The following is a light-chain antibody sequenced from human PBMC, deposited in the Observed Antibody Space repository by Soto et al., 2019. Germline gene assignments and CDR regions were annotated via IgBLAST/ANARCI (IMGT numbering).Light chain of an antibody. CDR3: QQFSSSPPGVP. CDR1: RSVSSNY. CDR2: GTS. V-gene: IGKV3-20*01. Sequence: EIVLTQSPDTLSLSPGESATLSCRASRSVSSNYLAWYQQKPGQAPRLLVAGTSSRATGIPDRFSGSGSGTDFTLTISGLDPEDFAVYYCQQFSSSPPGVPFGGGTLLEMK. J-gene: IGKJ4*01.